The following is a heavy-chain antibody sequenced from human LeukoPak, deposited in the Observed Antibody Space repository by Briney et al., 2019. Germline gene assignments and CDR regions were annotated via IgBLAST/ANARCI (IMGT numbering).Heavy chain of an antibody. Sequence: TGGSLRLSCAASGFTFSSYAMNWVRQAPGKGLEWVSAISSSGGGTYYADSVKGRFTISRDNSKNTLYLQMNSLRVEDTAIYYCAKAPQGYSGSALPANWGQGPLVTVSS. CDR3: AKAPQGYSGSALPAN. CDR1: GFTFSSYA. V-gene: IGHV3-23*01. D-gene: IGHD5-12*01. CDR2: ISSSGGGT. J-gene: IGHJ4*02.